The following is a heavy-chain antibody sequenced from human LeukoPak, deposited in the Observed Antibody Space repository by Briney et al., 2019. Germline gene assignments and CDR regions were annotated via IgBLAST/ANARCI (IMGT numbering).Heavy chain of an antibody. CDR1: GFTFNDFG. D-gene: IGHD1-14*01. V-gene: IGHV3-33*01. CDR3: ARDYRYYMDV. J-gene: IGHJ6*03. CDR2: LWYDGNTQ. Sequence: GGSLRLSCAASGFTFNDFGMHWVRQAPGKGLEWVAVLWYDGNTQYYADSVKGRFTISRDNAKNSLYLQMNSLRAEDTAVYYCARDYRYYMDVWGKGTTVTVSS.